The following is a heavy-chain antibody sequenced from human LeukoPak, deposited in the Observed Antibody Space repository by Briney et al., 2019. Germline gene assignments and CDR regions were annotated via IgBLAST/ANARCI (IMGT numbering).Heavy chain of an antibody. CDR1: GFTVSSNY. Sequence: GGSLRLSCAASGFTVSSNYMSWVRQAPGKGLEWVAVISYDGSNKYYADSVKGRFTISRDNSKNTLYLQMNSLRAEDTAVYYCARLSSSSVDYWGQGTLVTVSS. CDR3: ARLSSSSVDY. V-gene: IGHV3-30-3*01. J-gene: IGHJ4*02. CDR2: ISYDGSNK. D-gene: IGHD6-13*01.